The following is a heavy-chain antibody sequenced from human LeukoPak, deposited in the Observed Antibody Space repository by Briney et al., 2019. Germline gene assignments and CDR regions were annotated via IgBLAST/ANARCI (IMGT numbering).Heavy chain of an antibody. J-gene: IGHJ4*02. V-gene: IGHV4-39*07. D-gene: IGHD3-10*01. Sequence: SETLSLTCTVSGGSISSSSYYWGWIRQPPGKGLEWIGSIYYSGSTYYNPSLKSRVTISVDTSKNQFSLKLSSVTAADTAVYYCARVSGEGGDFDYWGQGTLVTVSS. CDR2: IYYSGST. CDR3: ARVSGEGGDFDY. CDR1: GGSISSSSYY.